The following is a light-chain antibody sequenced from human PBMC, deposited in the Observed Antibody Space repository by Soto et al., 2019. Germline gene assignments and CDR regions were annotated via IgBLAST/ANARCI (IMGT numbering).Light chain of an antibody. CDR2: AVS. V-gene: IGKV1-17*01. CDR3: LQHNSSPRT. Sequence: DIQMTQSPSSLSASVGDRVTITCRASQDIRNDLGWYQQKPGKAPERLMYAVSTLGSGVPSMFSGSGSGTEFTLTSNGLQPEDFATYYCLQHNSSPRTFGQGTKVEIK. CDR1: QDIRND. J-gene: IGKJ1*01.